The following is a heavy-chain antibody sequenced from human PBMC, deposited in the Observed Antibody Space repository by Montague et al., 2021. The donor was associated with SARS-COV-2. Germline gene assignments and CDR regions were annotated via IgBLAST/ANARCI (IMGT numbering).Heavy chain of an antibody. J-gene: IGHJ4*02. V-gene: IGHV4-39*01. D-gene: IGHD6-19*01. CDR3: ARHSGGSEVAGLDY. CDR1: GNSLSNSRYF. CDR2: FYFGGKF. Sequence: SETLSLTCSVSGNSLSNSRYFWGWIRQPPRKGLEWIGCFYFGGKFLYNSSLESRVTISVDTSKNQFSLQLSSVTASDTAVYYCARHSGGSEVAGLDYWGQGILVTVSS.